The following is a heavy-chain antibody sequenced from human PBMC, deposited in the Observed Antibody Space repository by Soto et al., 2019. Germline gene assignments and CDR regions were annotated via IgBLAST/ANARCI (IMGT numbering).Heavy chain of an antibody. D-gene: IGHD3-10*01. CDR1: GFTFSNAW. Sequence: EVQLVESGGGLVKPGGSLRLSCAASGFTFSNAWMSWVRQAPGKGLEWVGRIKSKTDGGTTDYAAPVKGRFTISRDDSKNTLYLQMNSLKTEDTAVYYCFRRTLGYYYGSGRSGYYMDVWGKGTTVTVSS. CDR2: IKSKTDGGTT. CDR3: FRRTLGYYYGSGRSGYYMDV. V-gene: IGHV3-15*01. J-gene: IGHJ6*03.